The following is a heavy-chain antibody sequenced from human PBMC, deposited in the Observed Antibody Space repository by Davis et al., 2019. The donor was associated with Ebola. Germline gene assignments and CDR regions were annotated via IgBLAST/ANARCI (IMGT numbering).Heavy chain of an antibody. V-gene: IGHV5-51*01. CDR1: GYSFTNYW. CDR3: ARQGYCNSTSCNNWFDP. J-gene: IGHJ5*02. CDR2: IYAGDSET. Sequence: GESLKISCKGSGYSFTNYWIGWVRQMPGRGLEWMGIIYAGDSETIYSPSFQGQVTISVDKSISTAYLQWSSLKASDTAMYYCARQGYCNSTSCNNWFDPWGRGTLVTVSS. D-gene: IGHD2-2*01.